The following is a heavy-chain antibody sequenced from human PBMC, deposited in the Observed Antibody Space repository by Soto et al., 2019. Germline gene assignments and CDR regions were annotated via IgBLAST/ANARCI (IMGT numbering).Heavy chain of an antibody. D-gene: IGHD3-22*01. J-gene: IGHJ5*02. V-gene: IGHV4-4*02. CDR1: GGSISNSNW. CDR3: ARFEGETTYYYGNWFDP. CDR2: IYHSGST. Sequence: SETPSLTCAVSGGSISNSNWWTWVRQPPGKGLEWIGEIYHSGSTNQNPSLKSRVTISVDKSKNQFSLKLTSVTAADTAVYYCARFEGETTYYYGNWFDPWGQGTLVTVSS.